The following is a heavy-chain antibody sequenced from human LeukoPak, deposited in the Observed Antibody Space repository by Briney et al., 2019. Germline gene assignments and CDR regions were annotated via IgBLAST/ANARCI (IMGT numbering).Heavy chain of an antibody. CDR1: GGTFSSYA. D-gene: IGHD2-15*01. CDR2: IIPIFGTA. Sequence: SVKVSCKASGGTFSSYAISWVRQAPGQGLEWMGGIIPIFGTANYAQKFQGRVTITADESTSTAYMELSSLRSEDTAVYYCARVGRVSLNWFDPWGQGTLVTVSS. CDR3: ARVGRVSLNWFDP. J-gene: IGHJ5*02. V-gene: IGHV1-69*13.